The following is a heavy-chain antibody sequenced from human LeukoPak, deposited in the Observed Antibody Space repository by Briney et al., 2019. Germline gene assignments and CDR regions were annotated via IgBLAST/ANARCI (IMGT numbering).Heavy chain of an antibody. V-gene: IGHV3-48*03. J-gene: IGHJ6*02. CDR1: RFTFSSYE. CDR2: ISSNGSTI. CDR3: ARVGDVNDMDF. D-gene: IGHD3-10*01. Sequence: GGSLRLSCAASRFTFSSYEMNWVRQAPGKGLEWVSYISSNGSTIYYADSVKGRFTISRENAKNSLYLHMNSVRADDTAVYYCARVGDVNDMDFWGQGTTVTVSS.